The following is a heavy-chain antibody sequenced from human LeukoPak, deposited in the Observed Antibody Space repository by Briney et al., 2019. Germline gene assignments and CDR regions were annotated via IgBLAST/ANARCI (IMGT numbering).Heavy chain of an antibody. CDR3: ARVRPGYFYYMDV. J-gene: IGHJ6*03. CDR1: GGSISSYY. Sequence: SETLSLTCTVCGGSISSYYGSWIRQPPGKGVEWIGYIYYSGSTNYNPSLKSRVTISVDTSKNQFSLKLNSVTAADTAVYYCARVRPGYFYYMDVWGKGTTVTISS. D-gene: IGHD3-10*01. CDR2: IYYSGST. V-gene: IGHV4-59*01.